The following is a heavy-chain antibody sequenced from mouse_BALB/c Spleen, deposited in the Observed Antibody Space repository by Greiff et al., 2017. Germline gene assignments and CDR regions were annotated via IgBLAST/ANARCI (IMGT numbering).Heavy chain of an antibody. J-gene: IGHJ4*01. Sequence: QVQLQQSGAELMKPGASVKISCKATGYTFSSYWIEWVKQRPGHGLEWIGEILPGSGSTNYNEKFKGKATFTADTSSNTAYMQLSSLTSEDSAVYYCAREEGIYAMDYWGQGTSVTVSS. CDR2: ILPGSGST. CDR1: GYTFSSYW. V-gene: IGHV1-9*01. CDR3: AREEGIYAMDY.